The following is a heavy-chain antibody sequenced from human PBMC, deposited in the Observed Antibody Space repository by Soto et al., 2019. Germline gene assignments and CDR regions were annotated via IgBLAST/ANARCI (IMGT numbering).Heavy chain of an antibody. V-gene: IGHV3-23*01. CDR2: ISGSGGTT. CDR1: GFTFSSYA. D-gene: IGHD1-26*01. J-gene: IGHJ4*02. Sequence: EVQLLESGGGLVQPGGSLRLSCAASGFTFSSYAMSWVRQAPGKGLEWVSAISGSGGTTYYADSVKGRFTISRDNSKNTLYLQMKSLRAEDTALYYCAKDRLGATPYYFDYWGQGTLVTGSS. CDR3: AKDRLGATPYYFDY.